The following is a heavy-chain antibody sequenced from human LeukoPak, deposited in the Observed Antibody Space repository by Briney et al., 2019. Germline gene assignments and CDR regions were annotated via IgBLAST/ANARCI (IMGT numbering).Heavy chain of an antibody. J-gene: IGHJ3*02. CDR2: MNPNSGNT. CDR3: ARDDLVGYSSSHDAFDI. CDR1: GYTFTSYD. Sequence: GASVKVSCKASGYTFTSYDIHWVRQATGQGLEWMGWMNPNSGNTGYAQKFRGRVTITRNTSINTAYMELSSLRSEDTAVYYCARDDLVGYSSSHDAFDIWGQGTMVTVSS. D-gene: IGHD6-13*01. V-gene: IGHV1-8*03.